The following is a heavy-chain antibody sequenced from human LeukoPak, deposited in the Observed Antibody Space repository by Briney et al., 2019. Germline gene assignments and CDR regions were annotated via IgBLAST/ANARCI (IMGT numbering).Heavy chain of an antibody. CDR3: ARGWGGVRYSVQSVFSYGMDV. Sequence: PSETLSLTCAVYGGSFSGYYWSWIRQPPGKGLEWIGEINHSGSTNYNPSLKSRVTISVDTSKNQFSLKLSSVTAADTAVYYCARGWGGVRYSVQSVFSYGMDVWGQGTTVTVSS. D-gene: IGHD4-11*01. CDR2: INHSGST. V-gene: IGHV4-34*01. J-gene: IGHJ6*02. CDR1: GGSFSGYY.